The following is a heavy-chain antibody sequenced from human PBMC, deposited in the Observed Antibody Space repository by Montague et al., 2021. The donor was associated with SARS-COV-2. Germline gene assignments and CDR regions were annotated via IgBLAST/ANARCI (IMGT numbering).Heavy chain of an antibody. Sequence: TLSLTCTVSGASISSASYYWRWVRQPAGKVLEWIGHIYTSEIANYNPSLKSRVTISIDTSKNQFSLKLNSVTAADTAVYYCASAPYSSSWTGFGDYYYLMDVWGRGTTVTVSS. CDR3: ASAPYSSSWTGFGDYYYLMDV. CDR2: IYTSEIA. V-gene: IGHV4-61*09. J-gene: IGHJ6*02. D-gene: IGHD6-13*01. CDR1: GASISSASYY.